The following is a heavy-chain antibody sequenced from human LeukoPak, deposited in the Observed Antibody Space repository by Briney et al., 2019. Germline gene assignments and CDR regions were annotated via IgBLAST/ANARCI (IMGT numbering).Heavy chain of an antibody. CDR3: AREGVVIAPDAFDI. CDR2: INSDGSST. J-gene: IGHJ3*02. CDR1: GFTFSSYW. V-gene: IGHV3-74*01. D-gene: IGHD3-22*01. Sequence: GGSLRLSCAASGFTFSSYWMHWVRQAPGKGLVWVSRINSDGSSTSYADSVKGRFTISRDNAKNTLYLQTNSLRAEDTAVYYCAREGVVIAPDAFDIWGQGTMVTVSS.